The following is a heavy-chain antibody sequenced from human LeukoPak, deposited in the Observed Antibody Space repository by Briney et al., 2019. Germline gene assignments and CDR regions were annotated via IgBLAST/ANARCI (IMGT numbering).Heavy chain of an antibody. D-gene: IGHD6-6*01. Sequence: SSETLSLTCTVSGGSISSGSYYWSWIRQPAGKGLEWIGRIYTSGSTNYNPSLKSRVTISVDTSKNQFSLKLSSVTAADTAVYYCARERYSSSSPFDYWGQGTLVTVSS. CDR2: IYTSGST. V-gene: IGHV4-61*02. CDR1: GGSISSGSYY. CDR3: ARERYSSSSPFDY. J-gene: IGHJ4*02.